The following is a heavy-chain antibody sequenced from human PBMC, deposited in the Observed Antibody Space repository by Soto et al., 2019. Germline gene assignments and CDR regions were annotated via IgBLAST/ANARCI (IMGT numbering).Heavy chain of an antibody. Sequence: VSGPTLVNPTQTLTLTCTFSGFSLSTSGMCVSWIRQPPGKALEWLALIDWDDDKYYSTSLKTRLTISKDTSKNQVVLTMTNMDPVDTATYYCARTNTYYDILTGYYYNWFDPWGQGTLVTVSS. D-gene: IGHD3-9*01. V-gene: IGHV2-70*01. CDR1: GFSLSTSGMC. CDR2: IDWDDDK. J-gene: IGHJ5*02. CDR3: ARTNTYYDILTGYYYNWFDP.